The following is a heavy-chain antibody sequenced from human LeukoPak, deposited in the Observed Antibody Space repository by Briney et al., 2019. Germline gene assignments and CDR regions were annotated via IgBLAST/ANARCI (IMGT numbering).Heavy chain of an antibody. CDR1: GYTLTELS. D-gene: IGHD2-21*02. Sequence: GASVKVSCKVSGYTLTELSMHWVRQAPGKGLEWVGGFDPEDGETIYAQKFQGRVTMTEDTSTDTAYMELSSLRSEDTAVYYCATVAYCGGDCYSYYYYYMDVWGKGTTVTASS. V-gene: IGHV1-24*01. CDR3: ATVAYCGGDCYSYYYYYMDV. J-gene: IGHJ6*03. CDR2: FDPEDGET.